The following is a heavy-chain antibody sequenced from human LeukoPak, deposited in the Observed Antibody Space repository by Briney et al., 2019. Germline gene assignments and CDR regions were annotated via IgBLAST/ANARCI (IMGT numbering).Heavy chain of an antibody. J-gene: IGHJ4*02. CDR2: IYTSGST. Sequence: SETLCLTCTASGGSISSGSYCWSWIRQPAGKGLESIVRIYTSGSTYYYPSLRSRVTIPVDTSKNQFSVKLSSVTAADTAVYYGARASLIKVVPAAPGYYFDYWGQGTLVTVSS. CDR3: ARASLIKVVPAAPGYYFDY. CDR1: GGSISSGSYC. D-gene: IGHD2-2*01. V-gene: IGHV4-61*02.